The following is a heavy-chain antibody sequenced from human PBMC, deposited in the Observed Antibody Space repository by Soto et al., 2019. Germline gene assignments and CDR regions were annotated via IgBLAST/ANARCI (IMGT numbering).Heavy chain of an antibody. D-gene: IGHD3-3*01. J-gene: IGHJ6*02. Sequence: GASVKVSCKASGYTFSTYGISWVRQAPGQGLEWLGWISTYNGDANYAQKLQGRVTMTTDTSTRTAYMELRSLRSDDTAVYYCARAAGVITFYYYGMDVWGQGTTVTVSS. CDR3: ARAAGVITFYYYGMDV. V-gene: IGHV1-18*04. CDR2: ISTYNGDA. CDR1: GYTFSTYG.